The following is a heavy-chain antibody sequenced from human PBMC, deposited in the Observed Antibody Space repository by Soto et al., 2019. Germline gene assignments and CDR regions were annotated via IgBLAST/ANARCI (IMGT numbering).Heavy chain of an antibody. V-gene: IGHV3-30-3*01. CDR1: GFTFTTYA. CDR3: ARAEGRWLQLGDY. D-gene: IGHD5-12*01. Sequence: XVSLQLSCAASGFTFTTYAMHWVRQAPGKGLEWVAVISYDGSNKFHADSVKGRFTISRDSSKNTLYLQMNSLRPEDTAVYYCARAEGRWLQLGDYWGQGTQVTAPQ. J-gene: IGHJ4*02. CDR2: ISYDGSNK.